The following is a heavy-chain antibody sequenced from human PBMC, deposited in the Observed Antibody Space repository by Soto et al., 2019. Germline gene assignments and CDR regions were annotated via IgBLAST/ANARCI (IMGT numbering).Heavy chain of an antibody. CDR1: GYSFSNYW. Sequence: PGESLKISCQTPGYSFSNYWIGWGRQMPGKGLEWMGILFPGDSDTKYSPSFQGHVTISVDKSITTAYLLFTSLKASDPAIYFCARLPHLYSPYFDFRGQGNLVTVSS. CDR2: LFPGDSDT. V-gene: IGHV5-51*01. CDR3: ARLPHLYSPYFDF. J-gene: IGHJ4*02. D-gene: IGHD1-26*01.